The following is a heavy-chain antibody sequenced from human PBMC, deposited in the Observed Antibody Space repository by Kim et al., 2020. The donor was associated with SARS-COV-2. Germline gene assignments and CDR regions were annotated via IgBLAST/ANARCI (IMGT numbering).Heavy chain of an antibody. J-gene: IGHJ2*01. Sequence: SETLSLTCIVSGGSMSSSSYYWGWIRQPPGKGLEWIGSFYYSGTTYYNPSFKSRGTISVDMSKHQFSLKLSSVTAADTSVYYCARRGDYGYFDLWGRGTLVTVSS. CDR3: ARRGDYGYFDL. CDR1: GGSMSSSSYY. CDR2: FYYSGTT. V-gene: IGHV4-39*01. D-gene: IGHD3-10*01.